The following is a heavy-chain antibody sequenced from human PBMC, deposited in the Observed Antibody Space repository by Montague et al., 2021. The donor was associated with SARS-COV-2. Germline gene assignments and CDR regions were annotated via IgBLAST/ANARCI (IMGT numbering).Heavy chain of an antibody. CDR1: GGSISSSSYY. J-gene: IGHJ6*02. Sequence: SETLSLTCTVSGGSISSSSYYWGWIRQPPGKGLEWIGSIYYSGSTYYNPSLKSRVTISVDTSKNQFTLELRFVTAEDTAVYYCASLYDSSGYYSYYYGMDVWGRGTKVTVSS. D-gene: IGHD3-22*01. CDR3: ASLYDSSGYYSYYYGMDV. V-gene: IGHV4-39*01. CDR2: IYYSGST.